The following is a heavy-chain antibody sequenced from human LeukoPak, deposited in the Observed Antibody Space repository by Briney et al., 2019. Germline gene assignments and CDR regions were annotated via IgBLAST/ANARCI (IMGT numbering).Heavy chain of an antibody. Sequence: RASVKVSCKVSGYTLTELSMHWVRQAPGKGLEWMGGFDPEDGETIYAQKFQGRVTMTEDTSTDRTYMELSSLRSEDTAVYYCARAGFRYCSGGSCYGYFDYWGQGTLVTVSS. CDR3: ARAGFRYCSGGSCYGYFDY. V-gene: IGHV1-24*01. CDR2: FDPEDGET. J-gene: IGHJ4*02. CDR1: GYTLTELS. D-gene: IGHD2-15*01.